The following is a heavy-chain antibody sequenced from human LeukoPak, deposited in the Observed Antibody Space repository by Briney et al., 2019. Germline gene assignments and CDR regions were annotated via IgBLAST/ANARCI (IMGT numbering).Heavy chain of an antibody. D-gene: IGHD4-23*01. V-gene: IGHV1-8*01. CDR2: MNPNSGNT. CDR1: GYTFTSYD. CDR3: ARGPPGGYYYHYGMDV. Sequence: ASVTVSFKASGYTFTSYDINWVRQATGQGREWMGWMNPNSGNTGYAQKFQGRVTITRNTSISTAYMELSSLRSEDTAVYCCARGPPGGYYYHYGMDVWGQGTTVTVSS. J-gene: IGHJ6*02.